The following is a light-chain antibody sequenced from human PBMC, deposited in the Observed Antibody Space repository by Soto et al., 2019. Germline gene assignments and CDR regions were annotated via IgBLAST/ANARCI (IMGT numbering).Light chain of an antibody. CDR3: QQYDNIPRPT. CDR1: QDISRY. V-gene: IGKV1-33*01. CDR2: DAS. J-gene: IGKJ4*01. Sequence: DIQMTQSPSSLSASVGDRVTITCQASQDISRYLNWYQQKPGEPPKLLIYDASNLEPGVPSRFSGCVSGTDFSFTISSLQPEDVETHYCQQYDNIPRPTFGGGTKVEIK.